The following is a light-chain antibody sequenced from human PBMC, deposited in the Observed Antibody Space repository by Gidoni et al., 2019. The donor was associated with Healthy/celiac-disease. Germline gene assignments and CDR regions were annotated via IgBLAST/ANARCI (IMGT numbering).Light chain of an antibody. CDR1: QSVRRY. Sequence: EIVLTQYPATLSLSPGERATLSCRASQSVRRYLAWYQQKPGQAPRLLIYDASNRATGIPARFSGSGSGTDFTLTISSLEPKDFAVYYCQQRSNWPPAFGGGTKVEIK. CDR2: DAS. CDR3: QQRSNWPPA. J-gene: IGKJ4*01. V-gene: IGKV3-11*01.